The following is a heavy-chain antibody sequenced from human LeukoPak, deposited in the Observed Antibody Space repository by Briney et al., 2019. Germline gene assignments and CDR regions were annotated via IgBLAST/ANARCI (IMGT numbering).Heavy chain of an antibody. V-gene: IGHV3-21*01. Sequence: SGGSLRLSCAASGFTFSIYSMNWVRQAPGKGLEWVSSISSSRRYIYYADSVKGRFTISRDNAKNSLYLQMNSLRAEDTAVYYCARDREAAVGGFDYWGQGTLVTVSS. CDR3: ARDREAAVGGFDY. CDR2: ISSSRRYI. CDR1: GFTFSIYS. D-gene: IGHD6-13*01. J-gene: IGHJ4*02.